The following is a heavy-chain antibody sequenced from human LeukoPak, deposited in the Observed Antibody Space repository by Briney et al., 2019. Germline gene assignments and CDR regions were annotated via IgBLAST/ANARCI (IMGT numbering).Heavy chain of an antibody. CDR2: ISAYNGNT. J-gene: IGHJ5*02. D-gene: IGHD6-6*01. V-gene: IGHV1-18*01. Sequence: ASVKVSCKASGYTFTSYGISWVRQAPGQGLEWMGWISAYNGNTNYAQKLQGRVTMTTDTSTSTAYMELRSLRSDDTAVCYCARGLERMYSSSSFDPWGQGTLVTVSS. CDR3: ARGLERMYSSSSFDP. CDR1: GYTFTSYG.